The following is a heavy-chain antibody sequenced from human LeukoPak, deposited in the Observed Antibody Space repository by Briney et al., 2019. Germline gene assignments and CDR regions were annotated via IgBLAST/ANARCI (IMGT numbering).Heavy chain of an antibody. J-gene: IGHJ4*02. V-gene: IGHV3-74*01. Sequence: GGSLRLSCAASGFTFSRYWMHWVRQVPGKGLVWVSRINSDGSRTRYADFVKGRFTISRDNGNNTLYLQMNSLRAEDTAVYYCAREDDLGGYYFDYWGQGTLVTVSS. CDR2: INSDGSRT. CDR1: GFTFSRYW. D-gene: IGHD3-22*01. CDR3: AREDDLGGYYFDY.